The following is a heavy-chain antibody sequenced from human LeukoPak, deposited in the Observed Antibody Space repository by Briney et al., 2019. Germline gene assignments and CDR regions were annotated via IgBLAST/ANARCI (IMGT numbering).Heavy chain of an antibody. D-gene: IGHD3-22*01. CDR2: IRYDGSNK. CDR1: GFTFSSYG. J-gene: IGHJ4*02. V-gene: IGHV3-30*02. Sequence: GGSLRLSCAASGFTFSSYGMHWVRQAPGKGLEWVSFIRYDGSNKYYADSVKGRFTISRDNSKNTLYLQMKSLRADDTAVYYCATTFSNAYYLISGFDEWGEGTLVTVSS. CDR3: ATTFSNAYYLISGFDE.